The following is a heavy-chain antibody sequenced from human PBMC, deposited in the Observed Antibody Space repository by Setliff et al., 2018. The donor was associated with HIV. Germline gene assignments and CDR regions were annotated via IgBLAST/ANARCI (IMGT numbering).Heavy chain of an antibody. J-gene: IGHJ4*02. CDR2: INPSGGTT. CDR3: ASAGEMLTGKFYY. Sequence: ASVKVSCKASEYTFTSYYLHWVRQAPGQGLEWMGIINPSGGTTTYAQKFQGRVTMTTDASTSTAYMELGSLTSDDTAFYYCASAGEMLTGKFYYWAQGTLVTVSS. CDR1: EYTFTSYY. V-gene: IGHV1-46*01. D-gene: IGHD3-16*01.